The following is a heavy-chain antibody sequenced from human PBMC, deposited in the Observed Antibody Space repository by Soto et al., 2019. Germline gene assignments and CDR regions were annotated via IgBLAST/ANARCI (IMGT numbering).Heavy chain of an antibody. CDR2: IILPFGTA. Sequence: QVRLVQSGAEVKKPGSSVKVSCKASGGTFSNYAISWVRQAPGPGLEWMGGIILPFGTANYAQKFQGRVTITADESMTTASMELSGLRSEDTAVYYCAIGPDNAGYLDYWGQGTLVTVSS. V-gene: IGHV1-69*12. CDR1: GGTFSNYA. J-gene: IGHJ4*02. CDR3: AIGPDNAGYLDY. D-gene: IGHD1-1*01.